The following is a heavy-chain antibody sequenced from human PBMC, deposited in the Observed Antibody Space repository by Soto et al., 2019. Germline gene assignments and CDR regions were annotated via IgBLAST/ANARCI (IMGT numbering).Heavy chain of an antibody. V-gene: IGHV1-18*01. CDR3: AGGGVGGRVRGVANWFDP. CDR1: GYTFTNYG. CDR2: ISAYNGDT. J-gene: IGHJ5*02. Sequence: QVQLVQSGAEVKKPGASVKVSCRASGYTFTNYGVTWVRQAPGQGLEWMGWISAYNGDTNYAQNLQGRVTMTTDTPTTTANKELKSLRSDDTAGYYCAGGGVGGRVRGVANWFDPWGQGTLVTVSS. D-gene: IGHD3-10*01.